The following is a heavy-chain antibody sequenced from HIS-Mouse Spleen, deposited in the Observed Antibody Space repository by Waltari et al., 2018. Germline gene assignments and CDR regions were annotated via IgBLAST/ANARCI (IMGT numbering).Heavy chain of an antibody. D-gene: IGHD6-13*01. CDR1: GYSIRSCSY. Sequence: QVQLQESGPGLVKPSETLSLTCTVSGYSIRSCSYRGWIRQPPGKGLEWIGSIYHSGSTYYNPSLKSRVTISVDTSKNQFSLKLSSVTAADTAVYYCARDYPIAAAGTFAFDIWGQGTMVTVSS. J-gene: IGHJ3*02. CDR3: ARDYPIAAAGTFAFDI. V-gene: IGHV4-38-2*02. CDR2: IYHSGST.